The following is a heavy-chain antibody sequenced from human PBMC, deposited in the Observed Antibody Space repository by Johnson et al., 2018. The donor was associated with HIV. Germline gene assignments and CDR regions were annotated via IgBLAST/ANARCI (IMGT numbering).Heavy chain of an antibody. CDR3: ARAHDAFDI. Sequence: QVQLVESGGGVVQPGRSLRLSCAASGFTFSSYAMHWVRQAPGQGLEWVAVISYDGSNKYYADSVKGRFTISRDNSKNTLYPQMNSLRAEDTAVYYCARAHDAFDIWGQGTMVTVSS. CDR2: ISYDGSNK. CDR1: GFTFSSYA. J-gene: IGHJ3*02. V-gene: IGHV3-30*04.